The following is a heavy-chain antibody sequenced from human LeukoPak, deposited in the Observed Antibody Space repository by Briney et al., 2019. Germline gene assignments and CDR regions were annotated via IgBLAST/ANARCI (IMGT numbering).Heavy chain of an antibody. D-gene: IGHD2-2*01. Sequence: SETLSLTCAVYGGSFSGYYWSWIRQPPGKGLEWIGEINHSGSTNYDPSLKSRVTISVDTSKNQFSLKLSSVTAADTAVYYCASSPAAIPDAFDYWGQGTLVTVSS. J-gene: IGHJ4*02. CDR3: ASSPAAIPDAFDY. CDR2: INHSGST. CDR1: GGSFSGYY. V-gene: IGHV4-34*01.